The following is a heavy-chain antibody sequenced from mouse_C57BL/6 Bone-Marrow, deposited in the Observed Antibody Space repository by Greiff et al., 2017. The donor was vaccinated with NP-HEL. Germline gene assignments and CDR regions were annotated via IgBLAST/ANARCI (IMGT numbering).Heavy chain of an antibody. CDR3: ALSRGDAMDY. J-gene: IGHJ4*01. Sequence: EVQLQQSGPVLVKPGASVKMSCKASGYTFTDYYMNWVKQSHGKSLEWIGVINPYNGGTSYNQKFKGKATLTVDKSSSTAYMELRSLTSEDSAVYFCALSRGDAMDYWGQGTSVTVSS. V-gene: IGHV1-19*01. CDR2: INPYNGGT. D-gene: IGHD1-1*01. CDR1: GYTFTDYY.